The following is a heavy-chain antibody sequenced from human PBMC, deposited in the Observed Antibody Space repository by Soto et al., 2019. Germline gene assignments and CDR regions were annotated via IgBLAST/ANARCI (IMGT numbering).Heavy chain of an antibody. CDR3: ARRGERGWFGL. CDR1: GGSISSYY. Sequence: QVQLQESGPGLVKPSETLSLTCTVSGGSISSYYWNWIRQPPGKGLEWIGNIYYSGSTNYNPSLKCRVTISVDTSKNQFSLKVDSVTAADTAMYYCARRGERGWFGLWGQGTLVTVSS. V-gene: IGHV4-59*08. D-gene: IGHD3-16*01. J-gene: IGHJ5*02. CDR2: IYYSGST.